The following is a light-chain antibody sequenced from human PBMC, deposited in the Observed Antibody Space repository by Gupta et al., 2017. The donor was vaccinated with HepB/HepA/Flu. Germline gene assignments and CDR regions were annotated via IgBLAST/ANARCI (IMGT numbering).Light chain of an antibody. J-gene: IGKJ2*01. Sequence: EVVLTQSPATLSLSPGERATLSCRASHNIGNFLAWYQQKPGQTPRLLIYDASNRATDIPARFSGTGAGTDFSLTISSREPEDFAIYYCQQRIDGPLMYTFGQGTKLEIK. CDR2: DAS. CDR3: QQRIDGPLMYT. V-gene: IGKV3-11*01. CDR1: HNIGNF.